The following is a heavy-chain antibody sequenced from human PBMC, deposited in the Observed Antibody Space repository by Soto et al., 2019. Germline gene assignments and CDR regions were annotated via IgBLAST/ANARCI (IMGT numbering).Heavy chain of an antibody. V-gene: IGHV4-30-2*02. CDR1: GGSISSGGYS. Sequence: QLQLQESGSGLVKPSQTLSLTCAVSGGSISSGGYSWSWIRQLPGKGLEWIGYIYHSGSTYYNPSLKSRVTISVDRSKNQFSLKLGSVTAADTAVYYCGGGPGVARNYWGQGTLVTVSS. D-gene: IGHD5-12*01. CDR3: GGGPGVARNY. CDR2: IYHSGST. J-gene: IGHJ4*02.